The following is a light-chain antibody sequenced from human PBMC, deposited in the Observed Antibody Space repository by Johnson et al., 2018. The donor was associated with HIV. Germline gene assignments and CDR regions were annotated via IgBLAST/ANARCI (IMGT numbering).Light chain of an antibody. CDR2: QNT. CDR1: SSNIGRNY. CDR3: GTWDSSLGYG. Sequence: QSVLTQPPSVSAAPGQMVTISCSGSSSNIGRNYVSWYQQLPGTAPTLLIYQNTWRPSWIPDRFSGSTSGSSATLAITVLQTGDEAEYSCGTWDSSLGYGFGTGTKVTVL. V-gene: IGLV1-51*02. J-gene: IGLJ1*01.